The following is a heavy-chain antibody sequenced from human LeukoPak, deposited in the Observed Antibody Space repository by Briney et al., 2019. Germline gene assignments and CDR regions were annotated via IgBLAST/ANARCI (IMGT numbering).Heavy chain of an antibody. V-gene: IGHV4-39*07. CDR3: ARGAGYCSSTSCLENNWFDP. Sequence: SETLSLTRTVSGGSISSSYYYWGWIRQPPGKGLEWIGSIYYSGSTYYNPSLKSRVTISVDTSKNQFSLKLSSVTAADTAVYYCARGAGYCSSTSCLENNWFDPWGQGTLVTVSS. CDR2: IYYSGST. J-gene: IGHJ5*02. D-gene: IGHD2-2*01. CDR1: GGSISSSYYY.